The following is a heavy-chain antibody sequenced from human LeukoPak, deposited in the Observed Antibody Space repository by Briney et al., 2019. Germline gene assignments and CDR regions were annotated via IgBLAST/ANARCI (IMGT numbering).Heavy chain of an antibody. CDR1: GFPFSSYW. CDR2: ISGDGSTT. J-gene: IGHJ4*02. CDR3: ARSQFDY. V-gene: IGHV3-74*01. Sequence: PGGSLRLSCGTSGFPFSSYWMLWVRQAPGKGLEWVSRISGDGSTTTYAASVKGRFTISRDNTDNILYLEMNNLRVKDTAIYYCARSQFDYWGQGILVTVSS.